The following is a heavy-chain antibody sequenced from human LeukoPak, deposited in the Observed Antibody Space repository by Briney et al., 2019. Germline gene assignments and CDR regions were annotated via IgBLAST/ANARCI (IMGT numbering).Heavy chain of an antibody. CDR3: ARGIQLWSMSFDY. V-gene: IGHV1-2*02. CDR2: INPNSGGT. J-gene: IGHJ4*02. CDR1: GYTFTGYY. Sequence: ASVKVSCKASGYTFTGYYKHWVRQAPGQGLEWMGWINPNSGGTNYAQKFQGRVTMTRDTSISTAYMELSRLRSDDTAVYYCARGIQLWSMSFDYWGQGTPVTVSS. D-gene: IGHD5-18*01.